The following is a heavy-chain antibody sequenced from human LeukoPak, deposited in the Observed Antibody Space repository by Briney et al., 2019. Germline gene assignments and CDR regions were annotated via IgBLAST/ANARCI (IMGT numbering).Heavy chain of an antibody. V-gene: IGHV4-38-2*01. J-gene: IGHJ5*02. D-gene: IGHD2-2*01. CDR2: IYQSGSA. Sequence: SETLSLTCAVSGYSISSGYYWGWIRQPPGKGLEWIGSIYQSGSAYYNPSLKSRLTISVDTSKNQFSLKLRSVTAADTAVYYCARHEGYCSSNGCYRGWFDPWGQGTLVIVSS. CDR1: GYSISSGYY. CDR3: ARHEGYCSSNGCYRGWFDP.